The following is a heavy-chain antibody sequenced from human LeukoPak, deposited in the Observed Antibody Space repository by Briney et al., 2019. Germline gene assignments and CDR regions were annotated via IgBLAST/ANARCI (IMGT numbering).Heavy chain of an antibody. J-gene: IGHJ4*02. CDR1: GFTFSSYG. D-gene: IGHD2-2*01. CDR2: IWYDGSNK. CDR3: ANHLACGSTSCPPFDD. Sequence: GGSLRLSCAASGFTFSSYGMHWVRQAPGKGLEWVAVIWYDGSNKYYADSVKGRFTISRDNSKNTLYLQMNSLRAEDTAVYYCANHLACGSTSCPPFDDWGQGTLVTVSS. V-gene: IGHV3-33*06.